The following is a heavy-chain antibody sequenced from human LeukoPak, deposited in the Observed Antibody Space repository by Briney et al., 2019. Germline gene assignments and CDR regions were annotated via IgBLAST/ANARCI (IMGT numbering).Heavy chain of an antibody. CDR1: GGSISSYY. D-gene: IGHD3-3*01. J-gene: IGHJ5*02. CDR2: IYTSGST. CDR3: ARSYYDFWSGYSNWFDP. V-gene: IGHV4-4*07. Sequence: PSETLSLTCTVSGGSISSYYWSWIRQPAGKGLELSGRIYTSGSTNYNPSLKSRVTISVDKSKNQFSLKLSSVTAADTAVYYCARSYYDFWSGYSNWFDPWGEGTLVTVSP.